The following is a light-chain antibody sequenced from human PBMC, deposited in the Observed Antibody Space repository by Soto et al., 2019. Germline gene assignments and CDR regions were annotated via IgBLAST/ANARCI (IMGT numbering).Light chain of an antibody. J-gene: IGLJ3*02. CDR1: SSNIGAGYD. CDR3: QSYDSSLSNWV. Sequence: QSVLTQPPSVSRAPGQRVTISCTGSSSNIGAGYDVHWYQQLPGTAPKLLIYGNNNRPSGVPDRFSGSKSGTSAFLAITGLQAEDEADYYCQSYDSSLSNWVFGGGTKLTVL. V-gene: IGLV1-40*01. CDR2: GNN.